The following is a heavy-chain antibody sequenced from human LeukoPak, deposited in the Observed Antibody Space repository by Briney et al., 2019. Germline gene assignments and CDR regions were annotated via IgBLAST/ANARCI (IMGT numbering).Heavy chain of an antibody. CDR1: GGSFSGYY. CDR3: ARRVGRYFGERAYFYNYMDV. J-gene: IGHJ6*03. CDR2: INHSGRT. V-gene: IGHV4-34*01. Sequence: PSETLSLTCAVYGGSFSGYYWSWIRQPPGKGLEWIGEINHSGRTKYNPSLKSRVTISVDTSKNQFSLKLSSVTAADTAVYYCARRVGRYFGERAYFYNYMDVWAKGTTVNISS. D-gene: IGHD3-10*01.